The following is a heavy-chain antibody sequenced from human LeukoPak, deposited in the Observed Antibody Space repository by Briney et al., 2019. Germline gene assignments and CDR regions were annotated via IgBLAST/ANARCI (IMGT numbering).Heavy chain of an antibody. CDR3: ARDQYVWGSYRPFPFDY. V-gene: IGHV3-21*01. CDR2: ISSSSSYI. Sequence: GGSPRLSCAASGFTFSSYSMNWVRQAPGKGLEWVSSISSSSSYIYYADSVKGRFTISRDNAKNSLYLQMNSLRAEDTAVYYCARDQYVWGSYRPFPFDYWGQGTLVTVSS. J-gene: IGHJ4*02. CDR1: GFTFSSYS. D-gene: IGHD3-16*02.